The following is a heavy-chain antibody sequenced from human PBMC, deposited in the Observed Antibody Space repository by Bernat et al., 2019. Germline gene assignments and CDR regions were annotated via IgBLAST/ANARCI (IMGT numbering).Heavy chain of an antibody. V-gene: IGHV4-59*11. CDR2: IHYTGNT. J-gene: IGHJ5*02. CDR3: ARIGCSSTSCYTGPGGWFDP. Sequence: QVHLQESGPGLVRPSETLSLICTVSGGSINGHYWSWIRQPPGKGLEWIGLIHYTGNTKYNPSLKSRLMLSVDTSNDQFSLNLRSVTAADTAVYYCARIGCSSTSCYTGPGGWFDPWGQGTLVTVSS. D-gene: IGHD2-2*02. CDR1: GGSINGHY.